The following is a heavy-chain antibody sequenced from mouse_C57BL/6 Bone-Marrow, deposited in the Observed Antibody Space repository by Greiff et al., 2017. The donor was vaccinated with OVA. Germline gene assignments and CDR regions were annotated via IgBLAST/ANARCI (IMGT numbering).Heavy chain of an antibody. D-gene: IGHD2-3*01. CDR2: ISSGSSTI. CDR3: ARDGYHSYYAMDY. V-gene: IGHV5-17*01. CDR1: GFTFSDYG. J-gene: IGHJ4*01. Sequence: EVMLVESGGGLVKPGGSLKLSCAASGFTFSDYGMHWVRQAPEKGLEWVAYISSGSSTIYYADTVQGRFTISRDNAKNTLFLQMTRMRSEDTAMYYCARDGYHSYYAMDYWGQGTSVTVSS.